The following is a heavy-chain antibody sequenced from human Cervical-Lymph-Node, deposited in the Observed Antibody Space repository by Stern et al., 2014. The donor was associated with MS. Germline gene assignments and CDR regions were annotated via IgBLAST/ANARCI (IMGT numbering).Heavy chain of an antibody. D-gene: IGHD2-15*01. CDR2: ISSYNGNT. J-gene: IGHJ3*02. V-gene: IGHV1-18*01. CDR1: GYRFTSYG. CDR3: ARGLLGIENAFDI. Sequence: VHLVESGAEVKKPGASVKVSCKASGYRFTSYGISWVRQAPGQGLEWMGWISSYNGNTNYAQKLQGRVTMTTDTSTSTAYMELRSLRSDYTSVYYCARGLLGIENAFDIWGQGTMVTVSS.